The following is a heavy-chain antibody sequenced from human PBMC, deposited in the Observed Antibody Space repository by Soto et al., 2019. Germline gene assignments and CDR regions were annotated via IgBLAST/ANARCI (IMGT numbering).Heavy chain of an antibody. CDR1: GGSISSGGYY. CDR2: IYYSGST. Sequence: QVQLQESGPGLVKPSQTLSLSCTVSGGSISSGGYYWSWIRQHPGKGLEWIGYIYYSGSTYYNPSLKSRVTISVGTPKNQSSLKLSSVTAADTAVYYCARGAVTTSLFDYWGQGTLVTVSS. D-gene: IGHD4-17*01. J-gene: IGHJ4*02. V-gene: IGHV4-31*03. CDR3: ARGAVTTSLFDY.